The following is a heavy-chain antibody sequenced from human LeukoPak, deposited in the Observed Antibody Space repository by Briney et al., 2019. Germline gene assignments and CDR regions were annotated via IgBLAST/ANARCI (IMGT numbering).Heavy chain of an antibody. CDR1: GGSITSYY. CDR3: ARDTVTTGWDY. CDR2: IHYSGST. V-gene: IGHV4-59*01. D-gene: IGHD4-17*01. Sequence: SETLSLTCTVSGGSITSYYSSWIRQPPGKGLEWIGYIHYSGSTNYNPSLKSRVTISVDTSKNQFSLKLTSVTAADTAVYYCARDTVTTGWDYWGQGTLVTVSS. J-gene: IGHJ4*02.